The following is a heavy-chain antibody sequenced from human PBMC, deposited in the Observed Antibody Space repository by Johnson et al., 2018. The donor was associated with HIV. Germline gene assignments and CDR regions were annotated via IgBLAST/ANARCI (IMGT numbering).Heavy chain of an antibody. CDR3: ARAWSLGAFDI. CDR1: GFTFSSYA. CDR2: IWYDGSNK. V-gene: IGHV3-33*08. D-gene: IGHD2-15*01. Sequence: VQLVESGGGVVRPGGSLRLSCVASGFTFSSYAMHWVRQAPGKGLEWVAVIWYDGSNKYYADSVKGRFTISRDNSKNTLYLQMNSLRAEDTAVYYCARAWSLGAFDIWGQGTMVTVSS. J-gene: IGHJ3*02.